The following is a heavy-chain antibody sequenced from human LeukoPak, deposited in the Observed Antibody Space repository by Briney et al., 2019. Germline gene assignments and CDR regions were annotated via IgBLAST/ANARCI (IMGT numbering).Heavy chain of an antibody. V-gene: IGHV3-21*01. J-gene: IGHJ4*02. CDR1: GFTFSSYA. D-gene: IGHD3-22*01. Sequence: PGGSLRLSCAASGFTFSSYAMSWVRQAPGKGLEWVSSISSSSSYIYYADSVKGRFTISRDNAKNSLYLQMNSLRAEDTAVYYCARDNQYNSDSSDYGGTNFDYWGQGTLVTVSS. CDR2: ISSSSSYI. CDR3: ARDNQYNSDSSDYGGTNFDY.